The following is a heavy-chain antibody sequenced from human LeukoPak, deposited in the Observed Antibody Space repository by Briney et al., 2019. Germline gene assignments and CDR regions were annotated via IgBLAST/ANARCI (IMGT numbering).Heavy chain of an antibody. V-gene: IGHV3-23*01. D-gene: IGHD2-2*01. CDR2: ISASGGST. Sequence: PGGSLRLSCAASGFTFSSYAMSWVRQAPGKGLEWVSAISASGGSTYYADSVKGRFTISRDNSQNTLYLQVNSLRAEDTAVYYCAKGLVPAAIGVVDYWGQGTLVTVSS. CDR1: GFTFSSYA. CDR3: AKGLVPAAIGVVDY. J-gene: IGHJ4*02.